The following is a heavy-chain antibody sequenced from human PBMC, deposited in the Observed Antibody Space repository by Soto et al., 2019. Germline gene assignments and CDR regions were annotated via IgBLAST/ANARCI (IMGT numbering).Heavy chain of an antibody. D-gene: IGHD2-8*01. V-gene: IGHV3-23*01. CDR1: GFTFSTYA. Sequence: PGGSLRLSCGASGFTFSTYAMSWVRQAPGKGLEWVSTITTSGGNTYYADSVQGRFTISRDNSKNTLYLQMNSLRAEDTAVYYCAGRYCTNGVCYTNYYYYIDVWCKGTTVNVS. J-gene: IGHJ6*03. CDR2: ITTSGGNT. CDR3: AGRYCTNGVCYTNYYYYIDV.